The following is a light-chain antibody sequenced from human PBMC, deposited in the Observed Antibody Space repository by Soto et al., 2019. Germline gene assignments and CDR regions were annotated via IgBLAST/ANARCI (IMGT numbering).Light chain of an antibody. J-gene: IGKJ1*01. Sequence: EIVMTQSPATLSLSPGERATLSCRASQSVSSNLAWYQQKPGQAPRLLIYDASNRATGIPARFSGSGSGTEFTLTINSLQSEDFAIYYCQQYNNWPRTFGQGTKVDIK. CDR3: QQYNNWPRT. CDR1: QSVSSN. V-gene: IGKV3D-15*01. CDR2: DAS.